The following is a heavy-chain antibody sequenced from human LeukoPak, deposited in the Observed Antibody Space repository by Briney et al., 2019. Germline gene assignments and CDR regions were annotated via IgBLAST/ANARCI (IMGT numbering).Heavy chain of an antibody. J-gene: IGHJ3*02. D-gene: IGHD5-24*01. CDR2: IIPIFGTA. CDR3: ARPQDGYNLHDAFDI. CDR1: GDTFSSYA. Sequence: SVKVSCKASGDTFSSYAISWVRQAPGQGLEWMGGIIPIFGTANYAQQFQGRVTITADESTSTAYMQLSSLRSEDTAVYYCARPQDGYNLHDAFDIWGQGTMVTVSS. V-gene: IGHV1-69*13.